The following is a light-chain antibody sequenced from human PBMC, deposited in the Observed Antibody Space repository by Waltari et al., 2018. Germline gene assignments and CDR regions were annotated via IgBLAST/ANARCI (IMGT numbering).Light chain of an antibody. J-gene: IGKJ3*01. CDR1: QSISRW. Sequence: DIQMTPSPSTVSASVGDRVTITCRASQSISRWLAWYQQKPGKAPKLLIHKASSLQSGVPSRFSVSGSGTEFTLNITSLQPDDFATYYCQHYNSFSALFTFGPGTQVEIK. V-gene: IGKV1-5*03. CDR3: QHYNSFSALFT. CDR2: KAS.